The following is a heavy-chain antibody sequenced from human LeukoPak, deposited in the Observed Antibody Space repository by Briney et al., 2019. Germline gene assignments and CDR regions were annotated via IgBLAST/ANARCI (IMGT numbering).Heavy chain of an antibody. Sequence: GGSLRLSCADSGFTFSSYAMSWVRQTPGKGLEWVSAVSGSGGSTYYAVSVKGRFTISRDNSKNTLYLQMNSLRAEDTAVYYCAKYWRNDHFDYWGQGTLVTVSS. CDR1: GFTFSSYA. V-gene: IGHV3-23*01. J-gene: IGHJ4*02. D-gene: IGHD1-1*01. CDR2: VSGSGGST. CDR3: AKYWRNDHFDY.